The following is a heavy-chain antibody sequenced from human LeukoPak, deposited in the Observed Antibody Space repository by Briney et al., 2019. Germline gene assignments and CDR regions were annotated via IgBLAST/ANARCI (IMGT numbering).Heavy chain of an antibody. D-gene: IGHD2-15*01. J-gene: IGHJ5*02. CDR1: GYTFTSYY. V-gene: IGHV1-46*01. CDR2: INPSGGSK. Sequence: ASVKVSCTASGYTFTSYYMHWVRQAPGQGLEWMGIINPSGGSKNYAQKFQGRVTITRDMSTNTLYMELSSLRSEDTAVYYCARDGVLGYCSGGSCFVSDWFDPWGQGTLVTVSS. CDR3: ARDGVLGYCSGGSCFVSDWFDP.